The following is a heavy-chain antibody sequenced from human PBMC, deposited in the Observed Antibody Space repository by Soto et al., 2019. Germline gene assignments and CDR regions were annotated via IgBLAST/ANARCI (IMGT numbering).Heavy chain of an antibody. CDR3: ARTPLPPPVCDS. CDR2: IYSGGRT. D-gene: IGHD2-2*01. Sequence: EVQLVESGGGLVQPGGSLRLSCAASGFTFSGTYVSWVRQAPGKGLEWVSVIYSGGRTDYPDSVKGRFTISRHNSKNTLYLQMNSRRAEAPAVNYGARTPLPPPVCDSWDRGTLFTVPS. J-gene: IGHJ4*02. V-gene: IGHV3-53*04. CDR1: GFTFSGTY.